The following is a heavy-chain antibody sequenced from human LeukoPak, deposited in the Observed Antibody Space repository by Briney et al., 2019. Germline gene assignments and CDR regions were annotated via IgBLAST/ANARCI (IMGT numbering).Heavy chain of an antibody. CDR3: ARDLGIAAAGIAYSNAYYYYYYMDV. J-gene: IGHJ6*03. V-gene: IGHV3-74*01. CDR2: INQDESRA. Sequence: GGSLRLSCAVSGFTFRNYLMHWVRQPPGQGLVWVSRINQDESRAYADSVKGRFTISRDNSKNTLYLQMNSLRAEDTAVYYCARDLGIAAAGIAYSNAYYYYYYMDVWGKGTTVTVSS. CDR1: GFTFRNYL. D-gene: IGHD6-13*01.